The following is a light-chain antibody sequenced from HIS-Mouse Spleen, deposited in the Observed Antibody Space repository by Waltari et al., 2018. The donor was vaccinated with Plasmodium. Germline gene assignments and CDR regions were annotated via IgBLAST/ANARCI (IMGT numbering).Light chain of an antibody. Sequence: SYELTQPPSVSVSPGQTARITCSGDALPKKYAYWYQQKSGQAPVLVMYEDSKRPSGVRERVSCYSSGTIANLTISGAQVEDEADYYGYATDSSGNHRVFGGGTKLTVL. CDR2: EDS. J-gene: IGLJ3*02. V-gene: IGLV3-10*01. CDR3: YATDSSGNHRV. CDR1: ALPKKY.